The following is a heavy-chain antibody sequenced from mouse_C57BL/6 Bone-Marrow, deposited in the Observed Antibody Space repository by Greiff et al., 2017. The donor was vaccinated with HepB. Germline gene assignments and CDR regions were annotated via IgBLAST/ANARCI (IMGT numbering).Heavy chain of an antibody. V-gene: IGHV1-22*01. CDR1: GYTFTDYN. CDR2: INPNNGGT. Sequence: VQLQQPGAELVKPGASVKLSCKASGYTFTDYNMHWVKQSHGKSLEWIGYINPNNGGTSYNQKFKGKATLTVNKSSSTAYMELRSLTSEDSAVYYCARGNYYGRDYFDYWGQGTTLTVSS. D-gene: IGHD1-1*01. CDR3: ARGNYYGRDYFDY. J-gene: IGHJ2*01.